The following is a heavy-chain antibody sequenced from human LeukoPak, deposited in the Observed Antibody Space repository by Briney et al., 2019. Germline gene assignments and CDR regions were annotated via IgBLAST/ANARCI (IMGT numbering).Heavy chain of an antibody. CDR3: ARSALYYDSAAYVSAFDI. CDR1: GGSISSSSYY. CDR2: MYYSGST. V-gene: IGHV4-39*07. J-gene: IGHJ3*02. Sequence: PSETLSLTCTVSGGSISSSSYYWGWIRQPPGKGPEWIVSMYYSGSTFYNPSLKSRVTMSVDTSKNQFSLNLSSVTAADTAVYYCARSALYYDSAAYVSAFDIWGQGTMVTVSS. D-gene: IGHD3-22*01.